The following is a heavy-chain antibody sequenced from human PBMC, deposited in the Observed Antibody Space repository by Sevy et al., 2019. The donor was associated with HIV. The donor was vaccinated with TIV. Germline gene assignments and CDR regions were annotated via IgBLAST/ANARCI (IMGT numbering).Heavy chain of an antibody. CDR2: IWFDGSNT. J-gene: IGHJ4*02. CDR3: ARYWGRDGHSIDY. D-gene: IGHD3-16*01. Sequence: GESLKISCAASGFTFSTYGMHWVRQAPGKGLEWVAVIWFDGSNTYYADSVKGRFTISRDIAKNTLHLQMNSLRVEDTAVYYCARYWGRDGHSIDYWGQGTLVTVSS. CDR1: GFTFSTYG. V-gene: IGHV3-33*01.